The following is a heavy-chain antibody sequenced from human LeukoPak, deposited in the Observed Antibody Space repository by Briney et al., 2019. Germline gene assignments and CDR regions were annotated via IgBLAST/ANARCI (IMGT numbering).Heavy chain of an antibody. CDR1: GYTFTSYD. CDR2: ISAYNGNT. D-gene: IGHD3-22*01. V-gene: IGHV1-18*01. CDR3: ARDRSSSGYFPYYYYYYMDV. J-gene: IGHJ6*03. Sequence: ASVKVSCKASGYTFTSYDISWVRQAPGQGLEWMGRISAYNGNTNYAQKLQGRVTMTTDTSTSTAYMELRSLRSDDTAVYYCARDRSSSGYFPYYYYYYMDVWGKGTTVTVSS.